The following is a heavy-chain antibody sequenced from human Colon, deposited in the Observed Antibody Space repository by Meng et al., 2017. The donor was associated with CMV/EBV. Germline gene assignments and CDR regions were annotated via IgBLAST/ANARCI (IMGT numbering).Heavy chain of an antibody. J-gene: IGHJ4*02. CDR3: ARDPVYQTSLFLWFGESYFDF. Sequence: GESLKISCEVSGFTISDRHMSWIRQAPGKGLDWIIYVTRDSMIYSADSVRGRFTISRDNAKNSMYLQLNSLRSDDTAIYYCARDPVYQTSLFLWFGESYFDFWGQGILVTVSS. CDR1: GFTISDRH. CDR2: VTRDSMI. D-gene: IGHD3-10*01. V-gene: IGHV3-11*04.